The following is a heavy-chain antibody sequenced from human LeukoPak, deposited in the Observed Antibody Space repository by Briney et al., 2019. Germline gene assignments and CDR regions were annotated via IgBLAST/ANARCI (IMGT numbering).Heavy chain of an antibody. V-gene: IGHV3-23*01. J-gene: IGHJ4*02. CDR2: ISGDGTHT. CDR3: EATVTGEMYYFDY. Sequence: GGSLRLSCATFGFTFSSYSMNWVRQAPGRGLEWVSGISGDGTHTYYADSVKGRFTISRDNSKNTLYLQMNSLRAEDTAVYYCEATVTGEMYYFDYWGQGTLVTVSS. D-gene: IGHD4-17*01. CDR1: GFTFSSYS.